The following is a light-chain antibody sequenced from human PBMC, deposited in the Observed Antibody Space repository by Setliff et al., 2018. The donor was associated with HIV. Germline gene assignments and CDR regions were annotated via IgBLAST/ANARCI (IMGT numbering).Light chain of an antibody. J-gene: IGLJ3*02. Sequence: QSALTQPASVSGSPGQSITISCTGTSSDIGGYNYVSWYQQLPGNTPKLLIYDVTNRPSGVPDRFSGSKSANTASLTISGLQAEDEADYYCSSFTSSKALLFGGGTKVTV. CDR3: SSFTSSKALL. CDR2: DVT. V-gene: IGLV2-14*03. CDR1: SSDIGGYNY.